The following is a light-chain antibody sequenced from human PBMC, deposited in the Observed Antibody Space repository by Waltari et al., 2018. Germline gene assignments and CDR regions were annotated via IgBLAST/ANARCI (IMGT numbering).Light chain of an antibody. CDR3: QEYVDDLWT. Sequence: DILMTQSPPTLSASMGDRVTITCRASRDISTKLAWYQQKPGRAPKRLIYKASSLESGVPARFSGSGSGTEFTLTISTLQPDDFATYYCQEYVDDLWTFGQGTKVEIK. V-gene: IGKV1-5*03. CDR1: RDISTK. CDR2: KAS. J-gene: IGKJ1*01.